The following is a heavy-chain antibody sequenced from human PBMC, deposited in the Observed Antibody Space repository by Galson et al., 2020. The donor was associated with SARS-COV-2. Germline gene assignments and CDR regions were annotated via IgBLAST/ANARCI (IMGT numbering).Heavy chain of an antibody. V-gene: IGHV3-48*03. CDR3: ARPQYSSSSQPFDD. D-gene: IGHD6-6*01. CDR2: ISSLGTTV. J-gene: IGHJ4*02. CDR1: GFTFSNYE. Sequence: GESLKISCEASGFTFSNYEMNWVRQAPGKGLEWLSYISSLGTTVYYADSLEGRFTISRDNAKNSVYLEMHSLRAEDTAVYYCARPQYSSSSQPFDDWGQGTLVTVSS.